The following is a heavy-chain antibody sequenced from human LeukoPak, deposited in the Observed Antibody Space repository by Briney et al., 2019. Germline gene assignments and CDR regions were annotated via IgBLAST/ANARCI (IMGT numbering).Heavy chain of an antibody. CDR2: IYYSGST. V-gene: IGHV4-59*01. CDR3: ARENQHTQIYDY. CDR1: GGSISSYY. Sequence: PSETLSLTCTVPGGSISSYYWSWIRQPPGKGLEWIGYIYYSGSTNYNPSLKSRVTISVDTSKNQFSLKLSSVTAADTAVYYCARENQHTQIYDYWGQGTLVTVSS. J-gene: IGHJ4*02. D-gene: IGHD2-2*01.